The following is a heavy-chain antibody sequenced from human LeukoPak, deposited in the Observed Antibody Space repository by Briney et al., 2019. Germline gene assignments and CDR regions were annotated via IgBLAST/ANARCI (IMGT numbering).Heavy chain of an antibody. J-gene: IGHJ4*02. D-gene: IGHD3-9*01. CDR2: ITNKATSYTT. V-gene: IGHV3-72*01. CDR3: TRCEERYYDI. Sequence: GGSLRLSCAASGFTFSDHYMDWVRPAPGKGLEWVGRITNKATSYTTEYAASVKGRFTISRDDSKNSLYLQMDSLKTEDSAVYYCTRCEERYYDIWGQGTLVTVSS. CDR1: GFTFSDHY.